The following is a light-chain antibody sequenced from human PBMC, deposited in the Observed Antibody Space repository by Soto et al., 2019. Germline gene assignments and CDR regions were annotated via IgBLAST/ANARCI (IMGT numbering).Light chain of an antibody. CDR1: SSVVGSYNL. V-gene: IGLV2-23*01. CDR2: EGS. CDR3: CSYAGSILYV. Sequence: SVLTQPASVSGSPGQSITISCTGTSSVVGSYNLVSWYQQHPGKAPKLMIYEGSKRPSGVSNRFSGSKSGNTASLTISGLQAEDEADYYCCSYAGSILYVFGTGTKVTVL. J-gene: IGLJ1*01.